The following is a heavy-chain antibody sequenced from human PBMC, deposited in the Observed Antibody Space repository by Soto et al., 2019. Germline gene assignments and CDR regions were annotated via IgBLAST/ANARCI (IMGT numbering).Heavy chain of an antibody. CDR2: IKSKTDGGTT. Sequence: GGSLRLSCAASGFTFSNAWMSWVRQAPGKGLEWVGRIKSKTDGGTTDYAAPVKGRFTISRDDSKNTLYLQMNSLKTEDTAVYYCTTDYPGIAVAGTDYWGQGTLVTVSS. J-gene: IGHJ4*02. CDR1: GFTFSNAW. V-gene: IGHV3-15*01. CDR3: TTDYPGIAVAGTDY. D-gene: IGHD6-19*01.